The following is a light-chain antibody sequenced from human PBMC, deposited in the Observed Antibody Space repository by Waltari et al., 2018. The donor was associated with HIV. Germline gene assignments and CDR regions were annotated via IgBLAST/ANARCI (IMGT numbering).Light chain of an antibody. J-gene: IGKJ1*01. CDR2: KAC. CDR3: QQFQTFRT. Sequence: IQMTQSPSTLSASVGDRVTITCRASQNITNHLAWYQQKSGKAPKLLIYKACSLERGVPSRFSGSGTGTEFSLTINSLQPADLAVYFCQQFQTFRTFGQGTKVE. CDR1: QNITNH. V-gene: IGKV1-5*03.